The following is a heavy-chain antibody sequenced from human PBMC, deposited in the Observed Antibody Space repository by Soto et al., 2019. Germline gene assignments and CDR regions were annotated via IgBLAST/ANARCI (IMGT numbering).Heavy chain of an antibody. D-gene: IGHD3-22*01. CDR1: GDSFTSYW. V-gene: IGHV5-51*01. Sequence: GEPLIISRKSSGDSFTSYWIGWLLQMPGKGLEWMRIIYRGDFDTRHSPSCQGQVTISADTSISTTYLQWSCPKGSYTTMYSCARRPFNYDSSGYHYYHYGMDVWGHGTTVTVSS. CDR2: IYRGDFDT. J-gene: IGHJ6*02. CDR3: ARRPFNYDSSGYHYYHYGMDV.